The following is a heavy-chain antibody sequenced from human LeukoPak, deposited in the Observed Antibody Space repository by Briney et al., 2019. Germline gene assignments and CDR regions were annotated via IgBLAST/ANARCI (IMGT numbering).Heavy chain of an antibody. J-gene: IGHJ4*02. CDR3: ARGGAMYYFDY. CDR2: IYYSGST. CDR1: GGSISSSSYY. D-gene: IGHD3-16*01. V-gene: IGHV4-39*01. Sequence: SETLSLTCTVSGGSISSSSYYWGWIRQPPGKGLEWIGSIYYSGSTYYNPSLKSRVTISVDTSKNQFSLKLRSVTAADTAVYYCARGGAMYYFDYWGQGTLVTVSS.